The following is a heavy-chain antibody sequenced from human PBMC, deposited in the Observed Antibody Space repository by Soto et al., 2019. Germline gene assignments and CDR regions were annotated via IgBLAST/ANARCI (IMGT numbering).Heavy chain of an antibody. D-gene: IGHD3-10*01. CDR2: FIPYIESP. CDR3: ARGSEEWSNLGFGDS. CDR1: GGTFTTYS. Sequence: QVQLVQSGAEVKKPGSSVQVSCKSSGGTFTTYSFIWVRQAPGQGLEWLGSFIPYIESPNYAQKLQDRVTISADESTRTAFLELSSLRADDTAVYFCARGSEEWSNLGFGDSLGQGTLVTVSS. J-gene: IGHJ4*02. V-gene: IGHV1-69*18.